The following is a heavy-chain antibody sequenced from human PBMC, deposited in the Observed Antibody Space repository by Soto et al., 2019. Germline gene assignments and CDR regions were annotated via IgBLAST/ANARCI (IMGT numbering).Heavy chain of an antibody. V-gene: IGHV1-69*06. J-gene: IGHJ6*02. Sequence: SVKVSFKASGGTFSSYAISWVRQAPGQGLEWMGGIIPIFGTANYAQKSQGRVTITADKSTSTAYMELSSLRSEDTAVYYCASLPGGPYDFWSGYYGYYYYGMDVWGQGTTVTVSS. CDR2: IIPIFGTA. CDR1: GGTFSSYA. D-gene: IGHD3-3*01. CDR3: ASLPGGPYDFWSGYYGYYYYGMDV.